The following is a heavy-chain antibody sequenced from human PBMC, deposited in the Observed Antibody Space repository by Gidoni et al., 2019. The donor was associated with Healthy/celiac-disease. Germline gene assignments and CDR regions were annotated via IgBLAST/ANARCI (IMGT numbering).Heavy chain of an antibody. Sequence: QVQLVEAGGGLVQPGGSLRLACAASGFTFSSYGMHWVRQAPGKGLEWVAFIRSDGSNKSSADSVKGRFTLSRDNSKNTLYLQMNSLRAEDTAVYYCAKGHSSSWSPYFNYWGQGTLVTVSS. CDR2: IRSDGSNK. V-gene: IGHV3-30*02. CDR1: GFTFSSYG. D-gene: IGHD6-13*01. J-gene: IGHJ4*02. CDR3: AKGHSSSWSPYFNY.